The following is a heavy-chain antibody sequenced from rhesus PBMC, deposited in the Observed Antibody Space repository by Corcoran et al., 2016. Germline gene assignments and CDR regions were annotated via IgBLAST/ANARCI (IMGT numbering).Heavy chain of an antibody. Sequence: QVQLQESGPGLVKPSETLSLTCAVSGGSISSSNWWSWIRQPPGKGLEWIGYISGSSGSTYSHPSLNSRVTISSDTSKIQFSLKLSYVTAADTAVYYCARASYEDDYGYYYTDFDYWGQGVLVTVSS. CDR3: ARASYEDDYGYYYTDFDY. J-gene: IGHJ4*01. D-gene: IGHD3-9*01. CDR2: ISGSSGST. CDR1: GGSISSSNW. V-gene: IGHV4-65*01.